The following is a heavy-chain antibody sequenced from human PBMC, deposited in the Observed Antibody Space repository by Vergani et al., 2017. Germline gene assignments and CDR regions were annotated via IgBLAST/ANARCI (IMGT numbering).Heavy chain of an antibody. Sequence: EVQLLESGGGLVQPGGSLRLTCAASEFTFSNYAMNWVRQAPGKGLEWVSGISGSGVSAYYTDSVKGRFTISRDNSKNTLYLQMNSLRAEDTAVYYCAKDTLGSGYYVLFDYWGQGTLVTVSS. CDR2: ISGSGVSA. J-gene: IGHJ4*02. CDR1: EFTFSNYA. V-gene: IGHV3-23*01. CDR3: AKDTLGSGYYVLFDY. D-gene: IGHD3-3*01.